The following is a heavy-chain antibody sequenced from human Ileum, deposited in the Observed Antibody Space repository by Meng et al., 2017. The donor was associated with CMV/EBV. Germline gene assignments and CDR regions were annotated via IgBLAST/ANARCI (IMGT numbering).Heavy chain of an antibody. Sequence: SETLSLTCTVSGDSLRDHYWSWIRQPPGKGLEWMGYVYYSGSATYSPPLRSRITISVDTSRNQISLKLRSVTAADTAMYFCARGVGHATNNSLDHWGQGTLVTVSS. CDR1: GDSLRDHY. J-gene: IGHJ4*02. CDR3: ARGVGHATNNSLDH. D-gene: IGHD1-1*01. V-gene: IGHV4-59*11. CDR2: VYYSGSA.